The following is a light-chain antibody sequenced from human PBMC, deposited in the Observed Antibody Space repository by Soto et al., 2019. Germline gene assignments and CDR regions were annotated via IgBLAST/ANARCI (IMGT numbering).Light chain of an antibody. Sequence: EIVLTQSTATLSLSPGERATLSCRASQSVSSYLAWYQQKPGQAPRLLISDASNRATGIPARFSGSGSGTDFTLTISSLEPEDFAVDYCQQRTKWPSSTFGQGTRLEIK. CDR3: QQRTKWPSST. V-gene: IGKV3-11*01. J-gene: IGKJ5*01. CDR2: DAS. CDR1: QSVSSY.